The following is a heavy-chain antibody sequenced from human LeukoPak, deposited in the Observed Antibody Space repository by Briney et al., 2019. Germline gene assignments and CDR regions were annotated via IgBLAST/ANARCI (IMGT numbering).Heavy chain of an antibody. CDR1: GFTFSSYA. CDR3: AKALTYYFDSSGYYRDVAFDY. CDR2: ISGSGGST. J-gene: IGHJ4*02. Sequence: GGSLRLSCAASGFTFSSYAMSWVRQAPGKGLEWVSAISGSGGSTYYADSVKGRFTISRDNSKNTLYPQMNSLRAEDTAVYYCAKALTYYFDSSGYYRDVAFDYWGQGTLVTVSS. D-gene: IGHD3-22*01. V-gene: IGHV3-23*01.